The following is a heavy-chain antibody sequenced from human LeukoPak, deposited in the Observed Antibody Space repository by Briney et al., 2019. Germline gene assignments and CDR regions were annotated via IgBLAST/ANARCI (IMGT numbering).Heavy chain of an antibody. D-gene: IGHD5-12*01. J-gene: IGHJ4*02. V-gene: IGHV1-2*02. CDR3: ARTSGYDWADY. Sequence: ASVKVSCKASGYTFTGYYMHWVRYAPGQGLEWMGWINPNSGGTNYAQKFQGRVTMTRDTSISTAYMELSRLRSDDKAVYYCARTSGYDWADYWGQGTLVTVSS. CDR1: GYTFTGYY. CDR2: INPNSGGT.